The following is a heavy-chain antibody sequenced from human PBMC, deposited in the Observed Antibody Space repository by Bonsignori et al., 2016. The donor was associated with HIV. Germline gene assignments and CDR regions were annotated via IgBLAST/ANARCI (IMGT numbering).Heavy chain of an antibody. V-gene: IGHV3-7*03. CDR3: AREGAVAGAFDY. D-gene: IGHD6-19*01. Sequence: VRQAPGKGLEWVANIKQDGSEKYYVDSVKGRFTISRDNAKNSLYLQMNSLRAEDTAVYYCAREGAVAGAFDYWGQGTLVTVSS. J-gene: IGHJ4*02. CDR2: IKQDGSEK.